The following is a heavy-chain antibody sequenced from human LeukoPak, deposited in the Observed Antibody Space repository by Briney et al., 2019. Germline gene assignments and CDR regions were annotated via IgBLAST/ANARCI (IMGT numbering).Heavy chain of an antibody. D-gene: IGHD2-15*01. CDR1: GFTFSGSA. V-gene: IGHV3-73*01. J-gene: IGHJ4*02. CDR3: TRLPGDCSGGSCYSNYFDY. CDR2: IRSKANSYAT. Sequence: PGRSLRLSCAASGFTFSGSAMHWVRQASGKGLEWVGRIRSKANSYATAYAASVKGRFTISRDDSKNTAYLQMNSLKTEDTAVYYCTRLPGDCSGGSCYSNYFDYWGQGTLVTVSS.